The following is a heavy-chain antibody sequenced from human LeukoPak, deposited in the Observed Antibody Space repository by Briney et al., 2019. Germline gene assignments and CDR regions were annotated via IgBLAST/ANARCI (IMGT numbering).Heavy chain of an antibody. J-gene: IGHJ6*02. V-gene: IGHV4-59*01. CDR3: ARDHWLFSSKTWYYYGMDV. CDR1: GGSISSYY. D-gene: IGHD3-9*01. Sequence: SETLSLTCTVSGGSISSYYWSWIRQPPGKGLEWIGYIYYSGSTNYNPSLKSRVTISVDTSKNLVSLILTSVSASDTAIYYCARDHWLFSSKTWYYYGMDVWGQGTTVTVSS. CDR2: IYYSGST.